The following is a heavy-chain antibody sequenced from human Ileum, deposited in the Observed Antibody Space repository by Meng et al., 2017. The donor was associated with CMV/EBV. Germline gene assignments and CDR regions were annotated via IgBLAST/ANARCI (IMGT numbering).Heavy chain of an antibody. J-gene: IGHJ5*02. CDR1: GYTLTGSS. CDR2: INVNNGGT. D-gene: IGHD1-14*01. V-gene: IGHV1-2*02. CDR3: ARDFVGTPWFDP. Sequence: CKASGYTLTGSSTHWVRQAPGQGLEWMGWINVNNGGTTYAQKFQGRVTMTRDTSISTVYMELNSLRSDDTAFYYCARDFVGTPWFDPRGQGTLVTVSS.